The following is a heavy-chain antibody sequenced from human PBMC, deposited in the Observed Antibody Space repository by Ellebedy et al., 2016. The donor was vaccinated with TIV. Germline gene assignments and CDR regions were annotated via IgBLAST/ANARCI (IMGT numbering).Heavy chain of an antibody. CDR3: ARSIAAAGTFYDAHLDY. CDR1: GGSISSSSYY. CDR2: IYYSGST. D-gene: IGHD6-13*01. J-gene: IGHJ4*02. V-gene: IGHV4-39*01. Sequence: SETLSLTXTVSGGSISSSSYYWGWIRQPPGKGLEWIGSIYYSGSTYYNPSLKSRVTISVDTSKNQFSLKLSSVTAADTAVYYCARSIAAAGTFYDAHLDYWGQGTLVTVSS.